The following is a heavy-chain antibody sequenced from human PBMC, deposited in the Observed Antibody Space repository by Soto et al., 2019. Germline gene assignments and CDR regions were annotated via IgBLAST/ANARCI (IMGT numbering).Heavy chain of an antibody. V-gene: IGHV3-33*01. CDR2: IWYDGSNK. CDR1: GFTFSSYG. D-gene: IGHD6-19*01. CDR3: ARDRSGWSLDY. J-gene: IGHJ4*02. Sequence: QVQLVESGGGVVQPGRSLRLSCAASGFTFSSYGRHWVRQAPGKGLEWVAVIWYDGSNKYYADSVKGRFTISRDNSKNTLYLQMNSLRAEDTAVYYCARDRSGWSLDYWGQGTLVTVSS.